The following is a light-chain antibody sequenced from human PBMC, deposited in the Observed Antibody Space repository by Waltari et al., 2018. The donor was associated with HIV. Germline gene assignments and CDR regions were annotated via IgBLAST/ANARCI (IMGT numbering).Light chain of an antibody. Sequence: QSALTQPRSVSGSPGQSVPISCTGTSSDVGGYNYVSWYQQHPGKVPKLMIYDVSKRPSGVPDRFSGSKSGNTASLTISGLRAEDEADYYCCSYAGSYFYVFGTGTKVTVL. J-gene: IGLJ1*01. CDR1: SSDVGGYNY. V-gene: IGLV2-11*01. CDR2: DVS. CDR3: CSYAGSYFYV.